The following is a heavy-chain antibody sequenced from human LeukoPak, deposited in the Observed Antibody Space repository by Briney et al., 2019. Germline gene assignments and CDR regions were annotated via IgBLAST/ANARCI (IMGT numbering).Heavy chain of an antibody. CDR1: GFTFDDYA. CDR3: AKGSIRGGDYYDSSGYVYNWFDP. Sequence: GGSLRLSCAASGFTFDDYAMHWVRPAPGKGLEWVSGISWNSGSIGYADSVKGRFTISRDNAKNSLYLQMNSLRAEDTALYYCAKGSIRGGDYYDSSGYVYNWFDPWGQGTLVTVSS. CDR2: ISWNSGSI. D-gene: IGHD3-22*01. J-gene: IGHJ5*02. V-gene: IGHV3-9*01.